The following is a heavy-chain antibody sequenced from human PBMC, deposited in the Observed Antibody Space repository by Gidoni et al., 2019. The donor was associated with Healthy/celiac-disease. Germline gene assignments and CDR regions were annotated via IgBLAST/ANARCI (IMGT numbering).Heavy chain of an antibody. CDR3: ARRVLGYCSGGSCSLYYFDY. V-gene: IGHV1-18*01. CDR1: GYTFTSYG. J-gene: IGHJ4*02. CDR2: ISAYNGNT. Sequence: QVQLVQSGAEVKKPGASVKVSCKASGYTFTSYGISWVRQAPGQGLEWMGWISAYNGNTNYAQKLQGRVTMTTDTSTSTAYMELRSLRSDDTAVYYCARRVLGYCSGGSCSLYYFDYWGQGTLVTVSS. D-gene: IGHD2-15*01.